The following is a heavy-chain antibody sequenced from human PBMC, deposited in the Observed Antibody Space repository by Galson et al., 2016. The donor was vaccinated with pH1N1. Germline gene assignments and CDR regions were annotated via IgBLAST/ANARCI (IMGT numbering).Heavy chain of an antibody. CDR1: GGSFSNYQ. CDR3: ARHRLVRDISMGGWFDP. V-gene: IGHV4-34*01. D-gene: IGHD1-26*01. CDR2: INHSGST. Sequence: SETLSLTCAVFGGSFSNYQWTWIRQSPGKGLVWIGDINHSGSTKYNPSLRSRVAISVDTSTNQFSLKLNSVTAADTAVYYCARHRLVRDISMGGWFDPWGQGTQVSVSS. J-gene: IGHJ5*02.